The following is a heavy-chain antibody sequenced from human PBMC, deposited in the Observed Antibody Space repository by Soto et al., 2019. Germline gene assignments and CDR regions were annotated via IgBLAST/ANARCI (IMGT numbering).Heavy chain of an antibody. CDR1: GFTFTSSA. D-gene: IGHD2-21*02. J-gene: IGHJ4*02. CDR2: IVVGSGNT. Sequence: QMQLVQSGPEVKKPGTSVKVSCKASGFTFTSSAVQWVRQARGQRLEWIGWIVVGSGNTNYAQKFQERVTITRDMSTSTAYMELSSLRSEDTAVYYCAEDLTYCGGDCYVDWGQGTLVTVSS. CDR3: AEDLTYCGGDCYVD. V-gene: IGHV1-58*01.